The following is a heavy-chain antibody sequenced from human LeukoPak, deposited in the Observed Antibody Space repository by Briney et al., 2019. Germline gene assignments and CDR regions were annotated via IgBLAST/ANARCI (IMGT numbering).Heavy chain of an antibody. D-gene: IGHD3-10*01. CDR2: IYYSGST. J-gene: IGHJ6*03. V-gene: IGHV4-39*01. Sequence: SETLSLTCTVSGGSISSYYWGWIRQPPGKGLEWIGSIYYSGSTYYNPSLKSRVTISVDTSKNQFSLKLSSVTAADTAVYYCAWQVYGSGSYLLYYYYYMDVWGKGTTVTISS. CDR3: AWQVYGSGSYLLYYYYYMDV. CDR1: GGSISSYY.